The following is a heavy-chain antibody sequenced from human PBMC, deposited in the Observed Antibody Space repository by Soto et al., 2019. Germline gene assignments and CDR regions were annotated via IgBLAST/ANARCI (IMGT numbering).Heavy chain of an antibody. CDR1: GFTFSSYA. V-gene: IGHV3-23*01. CDR3: AKSPPLNYYYGMDV. Sequence: GGSLRLSCAASGFTFSSYAMSWVRQAPGKGLEWVSAISGSGGSTYYADSVKGRFTISRDNSKNTLHLQMNSLRAEDTAVYYCAKSPPLNYYYGMDVWGQGTTVTVSS. J-gene: IGHJ6*02. CDR2: ISGSGGST.